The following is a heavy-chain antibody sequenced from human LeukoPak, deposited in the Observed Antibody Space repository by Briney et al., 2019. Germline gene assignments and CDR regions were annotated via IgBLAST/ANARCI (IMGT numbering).Heavy chain of an antibody. J-gene: IGHJ4*02. CDR2: ISSSGNLI. Sequence: GGSLRLSCAASGFTFIDYYMAWIRQAPGKGLDWVSYISSSGNLIHYTDSVKGRFTVARDNAKSSLYLQMNSLRVDDTAVYFCATVYSGTYYVVECWGQGSLVTVSS. D-gene: IGHD1-26*01. V-gene: IGHV3-11*04. CDR1: GFTFIDYY. CDR3: ATVYSGTYYVVEC.